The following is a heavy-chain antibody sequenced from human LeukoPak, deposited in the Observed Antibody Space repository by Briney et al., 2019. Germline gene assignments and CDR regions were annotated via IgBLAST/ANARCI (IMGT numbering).Heavy chain of an antibody. Sequence: SVKVSCKASGGTFSSYAISWVRQAPGQGLEWMGRIIPILGIANYAQKFQGRVTITADKSTSTAYMELSSLRSEETAVYYCAREGTMVRGEDYGMDVWGQGTTVTVSS. D-gene: IGHD3-10*01. CDR1: GGTFSSYA. J-gene: IGHJ6*02. CDR3: AREGTMVRGEDYGMDV. CDR2: IIPILGIA. V-gene: IGHV1-69*04.